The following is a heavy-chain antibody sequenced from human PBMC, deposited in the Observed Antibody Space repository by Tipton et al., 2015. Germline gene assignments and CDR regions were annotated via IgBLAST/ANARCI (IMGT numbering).Heavy chain of an antibody. CDR1: GFTFSGYA. D-gene: IGHD4-17*01. J-gene: IGHJ4*02. Sequence: RSLRLSCAASGFTFSGYAMHWVRQAPGKGLEWVALIWYDEDNKYYADSVKGRFTISRDNSKNTLYLQMNSLRADDTAVYYCARGGYGDLVMYWGQGTLVTVSS. V-gene: IGHV3-33*01. CDR3: ARGGYGDLVMY. CDR2: IWYDEDNK.